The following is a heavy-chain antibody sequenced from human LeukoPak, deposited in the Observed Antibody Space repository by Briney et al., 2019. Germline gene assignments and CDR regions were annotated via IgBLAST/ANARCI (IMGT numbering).Heavy chain of an antibody. Sequence: GASLRLSCAASGFTFSSYAMSWVRQAPGKGLEWVSAISGSGGSTYYADSVKGRFTISRDNSMNTLYLQMNSLRAEDTAVYYCAKVHLGGSIDYWGQGTLVTVSS. D-gene: IGHD5-12*01. V-gene: IGHV3-23*01. CDR2: ISGSGGST. CDR1: GFTFSSYA. J-gene: IGHJ4*02. CDR3: AKVHLGGSIDY.